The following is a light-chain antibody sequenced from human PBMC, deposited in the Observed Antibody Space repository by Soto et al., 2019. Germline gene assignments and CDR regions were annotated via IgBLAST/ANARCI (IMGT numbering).Light chain of an antibody. CDR1: SSDVGGYNY. CDR3: SSYAGSTNFHV. CDR2: EVS. J-gene: IGLJ1*01. Sequence: SALTQPPSASGSPGQSVTISCTGTSSDVGGYNYVSWYQQHPGKAPKLMIYEVSKRPSGVPDRFSGSKSGNTASLTVSGLQAEDEADYYCSSYAGSTNFHVFGTGTKLTVL. V-gene: IGLV2-8*01.